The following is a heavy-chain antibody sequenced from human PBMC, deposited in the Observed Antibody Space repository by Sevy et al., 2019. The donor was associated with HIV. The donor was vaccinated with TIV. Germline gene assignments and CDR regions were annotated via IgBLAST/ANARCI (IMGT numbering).Heavy chain of an antibody. CDR2: INQDGSGK. CDR1: GFTFSTYW. CDR3: SSDMFSSSSGDGPDI. Sequence: GGSLRLSCAASGFTFSTYWMNWVRQAPGKGLEWVADINQDGSGKYYVDSVKDRFTISRDNAKNSLFLQMNSLRVEDTAVYYCSSDMFSSSSGDGPDIWGQGTMVTVSS. J-gene: IGHJ3*02. V-gene: IGHV3-7*01. D-gene: IGHD6-6*01.